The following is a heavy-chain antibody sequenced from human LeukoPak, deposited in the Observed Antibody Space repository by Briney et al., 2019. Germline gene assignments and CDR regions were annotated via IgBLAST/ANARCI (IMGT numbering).Heavy chain of an antibody. CDR2: IYTSGST. J-gene: IGHJ4*02. CDR1: GGSISSYY. D-gene: IGHD1-26*01. V-gene: IGHV4-4*07. Sequence: SETLSLTCTVSGGSISSYYWSWIRQPAGKGLEWIGRIYTSGSTNYNPSLKSRVTMSVDTSKNQFSLKLSSVTAADTAVYYCARTYVGATRGVFDYWGQGTLVTVSS. CDR3: ARTYVGATRGVFDY.